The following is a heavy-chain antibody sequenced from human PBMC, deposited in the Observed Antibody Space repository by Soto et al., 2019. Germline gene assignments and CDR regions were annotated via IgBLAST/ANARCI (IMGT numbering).Heavy chain of an antibody. CDR1: GFTFSDYA. CDR2: ITGSSSNL. V-gene: IGHV3-23*01. D-gene: IGHD3-9*01. J-gene: IGHJ4*02. CDR3: AKGGAVYGLLTHDY. Sequence: EVQLLESGGGLEQPGGSLRLSCAASGFTFSDYAMSWVRQAPGKGLEWVTTITGSSSNLYYTDSGKGRFAISRDNSRNILFLQMNSLAAEDTAVYYCAKGGAVYGLLTHDYWGQGTLVTVSS.